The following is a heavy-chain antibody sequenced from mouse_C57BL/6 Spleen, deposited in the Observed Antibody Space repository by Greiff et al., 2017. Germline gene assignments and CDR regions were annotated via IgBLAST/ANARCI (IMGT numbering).Heavy chain of an antibody. J-gene: IGHJ2*01. V-gene: IGHV5-17*01. D-gene: IGHD1-1*01. CDR2: ISSGSSTI. CDR1: GFTFSDYG. Sequence: EVKLVESGGGLVKPGGSLKLSCAASGFTFSDYGMHWVRQAPEKGLEWVAYISSGSSTIYYADTVKGRFTISRDNAKNTLFLQMTSLRSEDTAMYYGARPYGSSFYFDYWGQGTTLTVSS. CDR3: ARPYGSSFYFDY.